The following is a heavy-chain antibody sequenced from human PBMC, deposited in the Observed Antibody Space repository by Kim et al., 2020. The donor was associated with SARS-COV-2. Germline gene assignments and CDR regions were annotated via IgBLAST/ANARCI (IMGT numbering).Heavy chain of an antibody. J-gene: IGHJ5*02. CDR1: GGSISSGSYY. D-gene: IGHD6-13*01. CDR2: IYTSGST. Sequence: SETLSLTCTVSGGSISSGSYYWSWIRQPAGKGLEWIGRIYTSGSTNYNPSLKSRVTISVDTSKNQFSLKLSSVTAADTAVYYCARDRIAAAGSWGFDPWGQGTLVTVSS. V-gene: IGHV4-61*02. CDR3: ARDRIAAAGSWGFDP.